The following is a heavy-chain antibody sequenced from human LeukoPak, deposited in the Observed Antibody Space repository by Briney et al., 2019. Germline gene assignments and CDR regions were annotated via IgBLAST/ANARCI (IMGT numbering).Heavy chain of an antibody. D-gene: IGHD3-10*01. CDR1: GFTFSSYS. CDR3: ARNGYYGSGELRWFDP. CDR2: ISCSSSYI. Sequence: AGSLRLSCAASGFTFSSYSMNWVRQAPGKGLEWVSSISCSSSYIYYADSVKGRFTISRDNAKNSLYLQMNSLRAEDTAVYYCARNGYYGSGELRWFDPWGQGTLVTVSS. J-gene: IGHJ5*02. V-gene: IGHV3-21*01.